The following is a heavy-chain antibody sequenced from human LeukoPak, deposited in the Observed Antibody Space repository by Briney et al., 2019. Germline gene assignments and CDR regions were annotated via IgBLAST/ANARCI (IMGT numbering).Heavy chain of an antibody. CDR1: GYTFTGYY. Sequence: GASVKVSCKASGYTFTGYYMHWVRRAPGQGLEWMGGFDPEDGETIYAQKFQGRVTMTEDTSTDTAYMELSSLRSEDTAVYYCATDRAGDILTGYYSYWGQGTLVTVSS. V-gene: IGHV1-24*01. CDR3: ATDRAGDILTGYYSY. J-gene: IGHJ4*02. D-gene: IGHD3-9*01. CDR2: FDPEDGET.